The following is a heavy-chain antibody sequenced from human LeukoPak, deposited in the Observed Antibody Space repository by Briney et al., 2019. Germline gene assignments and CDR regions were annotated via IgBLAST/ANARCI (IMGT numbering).Heavy chain of an antibody. CDR1: GFTFSSYA. V-gene: IGHV3-21*01. Sequence: GGSLRLSCAASGFTFSSYAMHWVRQAPGKGLEWVSSISSSSSYIYYTDSVKGRFTISRDNAKNSLYLQMNSLRAEDTAVYYCATRYSYGQPDYWGQGTLVTVSS. CDR3: ATRYSYGQPDY. J-gene: IGHJ4*02. CDR2: ISSSSSYI. D-gene: IGHD5-18*01.